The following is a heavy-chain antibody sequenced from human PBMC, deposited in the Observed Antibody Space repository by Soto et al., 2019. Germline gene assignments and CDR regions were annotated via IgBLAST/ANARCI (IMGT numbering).Heavy chain of an antibody. CDR2: IRGNGDSP. Sequence: GGSLRLSXSASGFTFSSYTMHWVRQAPGKGLDYVSGIRGNGDSPFYADSVKGRFTISRDNSKNALYLLMSSLSADDTAVYYCVKSRGGNNFDFFDWGQGALVTVSS. D-gene: IGHD5-12*01. J-gene: IGHJ4*02. CDR3: VKSRGGNNFDFFD. V-gene: IGHV3-64D*06. CDR1: GFTFSSYT.